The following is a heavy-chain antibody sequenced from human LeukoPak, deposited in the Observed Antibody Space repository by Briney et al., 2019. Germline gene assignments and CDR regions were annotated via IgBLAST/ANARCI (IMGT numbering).Heavy chain of an antibody. Sequence: SETLSLTCTVSGGSISSYYWSWIRQPPGKGLEWIGYIYYSGSTNYNPSLKSRVTISVDTSKNRFSLKLSSVTAADTAVYYCARCNDYYGSGSIDYWGQGTLVTVSS. CDR1: GGSISSYY. V-gene: IGHV4-59*01. CDR3: ARCNDYYGSGSIDY. CDR2: IYYSGST. D-gene: IGHD3-10*01. J-gene: IGHJ4*02.